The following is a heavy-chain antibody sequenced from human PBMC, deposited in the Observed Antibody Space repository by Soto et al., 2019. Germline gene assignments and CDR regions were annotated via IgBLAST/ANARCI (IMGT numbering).Heavy chain of an antibody. CDR2: ISGSSTYT. D-gene: IGHD4-17*01. V-gene: IGHV3-11*06. CDR3: ARSRYCDFLDY. J-gene: IGHJ4*02. Sequence: QVQLVESGGGLVKPGGSLRLSCAASRFTFSDYYMSWIRQAPGKGLESVSYISGSSTYTYYADSVRGRFTISRDNAKNSLYLQMNSLRAEDTAIYYCARSRYCDFLDYWGQGTLVTVSS. CDR1: RFTFSDYY.